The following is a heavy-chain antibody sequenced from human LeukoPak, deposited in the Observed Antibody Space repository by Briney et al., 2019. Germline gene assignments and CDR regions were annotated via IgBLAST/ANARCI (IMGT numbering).Heavy chain of an antibody. CDR2: IWNDGNDK. J-gene: IGHJ4*02. CDR3: ARQIVGARFLESFDY. Sequence: PGGSLRLSCKASGFLFVTHAMHWVRQAPGKGLEWVAVIWNDGNDKDYAESVKGRCTISRDNSKETLYLHMSGLRGDDAAVYYCARQIVGARFLESFDYWGQGTLVTVSS. CDR1: GFLFVTHA. D-gene: IGHD3-3*01. V-gene: IGHV3-33*01.